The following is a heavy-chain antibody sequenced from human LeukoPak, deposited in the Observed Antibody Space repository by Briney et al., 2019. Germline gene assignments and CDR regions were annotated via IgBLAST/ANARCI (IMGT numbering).Heavy chain of an antibody. CDR3: ARDRKYCSSTSCYPEDAFDI. Sequence: SETLSLTCTASGGSISSYYWSWIRQPPGKGLEWIGYIYYSGSTNYNPSLKSRVTISVDTSKNQFSLKLSSVTAADTAVYYCARDRKYCSSTSCYPEDAFDIWGQGTMVTVSS. D-gene: IGHD2-2*01. CDR2: IYYSGST. J-gene: IGHJ3*02. V-gene: IGHV4-59*01. CDR1: GGSISSYY.